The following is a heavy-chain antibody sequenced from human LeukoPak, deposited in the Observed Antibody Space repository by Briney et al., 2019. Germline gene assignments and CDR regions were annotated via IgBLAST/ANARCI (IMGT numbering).Heavy chain of an antibody. D-gene: IGHD2-2*01. J-gene: IGHJ4*02. CDR3: ARTYCSSTSCYPNDY. CDR2: IKQDGSEK. CDR1: GFTFSSYW. V-gene: IGHV3-7*01. Sequence: GGSLRLSCAASGFTFSSYWMSWVCQAPGKGLEWVANIKQDGSEKYYVDSVKGRFTISRDNAKNSLYLQMNSLRAEDTAVYYCARTYCSSTSCYPNDYWGQGTLVTVSS.